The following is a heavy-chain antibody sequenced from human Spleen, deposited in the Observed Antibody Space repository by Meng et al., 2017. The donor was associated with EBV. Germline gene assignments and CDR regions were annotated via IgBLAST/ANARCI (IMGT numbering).Heavy chain of an antibody. V-gene: IGHV4-39*01. CDR2: VHYTGST. Sequence: QVQLQESGPGLVKPSPTLSLTCTVSGDSISSFYYWGWIRQPPGRGLEWIGSVHYTGSTYYSPSLKSRVTVSVDTSKNQFSLRLTSVTAADTAVYYCARPFPSWQSPRLDPFGAWGQGTMVTVSS. CDR1: GDSISSFYY. CDR3: ARPFPSWQSPRLDPFGA. J-gene: IGHJ5*02. D-gene: IGHD6-19*01.